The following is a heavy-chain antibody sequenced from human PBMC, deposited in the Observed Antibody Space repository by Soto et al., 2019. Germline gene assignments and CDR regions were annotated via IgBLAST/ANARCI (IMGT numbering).Heavy chain of an antibody. D-gene: IGHD2-2*01. V-gene: IGHV1-69*01. J-gene: IGHJ6*02. CDR1: AGTFSSYA. CDR3: ARSQGSSTSLEIYYYYYYGMDV. CDR2: IIPISGTA. Sequence: QVQLVQSGAEVKKPGSSVKVSCKASAGTFSSYAISWVRQAPGQGLEWMGGIIPISGTANYAQKFQGRVTITADESTSTAYMELSSQRSEDTAVYYCARSQGSSTSLEIYYYYYYGMDVWGQGTTVTVSS.